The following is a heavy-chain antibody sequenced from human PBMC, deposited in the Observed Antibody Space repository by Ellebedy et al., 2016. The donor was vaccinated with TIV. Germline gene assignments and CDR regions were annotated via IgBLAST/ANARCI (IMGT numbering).Heavy chain of an antibody. Sequence: GGSLRLSCAASGFTFSNYWMNWVRQAPGKGLEWVAQIKEDGSVEAYIDSVKGRFFISRDNGKKSLYLQMNNLRAEDTAVYYCAGPAAIGTKAFDYWGQGTLVTVSS. J-gene: IGHJ4*02. V-gene: IGHV3-7*01. CDR3: AGPAAIGTKAFDY. CDR2: IKEDGSVE. D-gene: IGHD2-2*01. CDR1: GFTFSNYW.